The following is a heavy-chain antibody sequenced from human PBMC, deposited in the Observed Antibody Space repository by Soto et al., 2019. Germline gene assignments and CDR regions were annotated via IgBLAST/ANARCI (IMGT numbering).Heavy chain of an antibody. CDR2: HYSGGST. V-gene: IGHV3-53*01. J-gene: IGHJ5*02. CDR3: ARHRHPRGTVGATSPLDP. Sequence: HPGGSLRLSCAISGFSVSSNYLSWVRQAPGKGLEWVSVHYSGGSTYYADSVQGRFTISRDKSNNTLYLHMRRVRAEDTAVYFCARHRHPRGTVGATSPLDPWGQGTQVTVAS. CDR1: GFSVSSNY. D-gene: IGHD1-26*01.